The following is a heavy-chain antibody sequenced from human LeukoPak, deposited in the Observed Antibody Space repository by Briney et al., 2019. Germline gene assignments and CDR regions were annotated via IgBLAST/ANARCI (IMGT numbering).Heavy chain of an antibody. V-gene: IGHV3-74*01. D-gene: IGHD6-19*01. Sequence: GGSLRLSCAASGFTFSSYWMHWVRQAPGKGLVPVSRIKSDGSTTNYADSVKGRFTISRDNAENTLYLQMNSLRVEDTAVYYCARDIAVAGTSLDYWGQRTLVTVSS. J-gene: IGHJ4*02. CDR1: GFTFSSYW. CDR3: ARDIAVAGTSLDY. CDR2: IKSDGSTT.